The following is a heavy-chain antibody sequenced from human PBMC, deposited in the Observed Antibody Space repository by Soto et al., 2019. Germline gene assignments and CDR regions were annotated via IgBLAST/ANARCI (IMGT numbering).Heavy chain of an antibody. CDR2: IYYSGST. J-gene: IGHJ4*02. CDR3: ARDGGYGAYVGRVEEYYFDY. V-gene: IGHV4-59*01. Sequence: QVQLQESGPGLVKPAETLSLTCTVSGGSISSYYWGWVRQPPGKGLGWIGYIYYSGSTNYNPSLKSRVTISVDTSKNQFSLKLSSVTAADTAVYYCARDGGYGAYVGRVEEYYFDYWGQGTLVTVSS. D-gene: IGHD4-17*01. CDR1: GGSISSYY.